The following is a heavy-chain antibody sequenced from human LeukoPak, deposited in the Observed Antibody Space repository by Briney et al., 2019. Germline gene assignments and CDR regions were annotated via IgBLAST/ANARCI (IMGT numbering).Heavy chain of an antibody. CDR1: GFTFSSYE. CDR2: ISSSGSTI. CDR3: ARYGSGNPTQDYYYGMDV. Sequence: PGGSLRLSCAASGFTFSSYEMNWVRQAPGKGLEWVSYISSSGSTIYYADSVKGRFTISRDNAKNSLYLQMNSLRAEDTAVYYCARYGSGNPTQDYYYGMDVWGQGTTVTVSS. V-gene: IGHV3-48*03. J-gene: IGHJ6*02. D-gene: IGHD3-10*01.